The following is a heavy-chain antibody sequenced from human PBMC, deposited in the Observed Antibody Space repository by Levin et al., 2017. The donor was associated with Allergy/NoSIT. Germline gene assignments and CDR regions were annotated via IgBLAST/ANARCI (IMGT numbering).Heavy chain of an antibody. J-gene: IGHJ4*02. CDR2: MYYGGST. V-gene: IGHV4-30-4*01. D-gene: IGHD2-15*01. Sequence: SETLSLTCTVSGGSVSSGDYYWSWIRQPPGTGLEWIGYMYYGGSTSYNPSLRSRVTISIDTSKNQFSLKLSSVTAADTAVYYCARDSPYCSGGTCRLDCWGQGTLVTVSS. CDR1: GGSVSSGDYY. CDR3: ARDSPYCSGGTCRLDC.